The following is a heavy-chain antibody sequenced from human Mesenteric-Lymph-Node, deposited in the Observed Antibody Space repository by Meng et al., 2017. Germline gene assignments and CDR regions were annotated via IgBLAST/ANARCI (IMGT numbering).Heavy chain of an antibody. V-gene: IGHV4-30-4*01. CDR1: RVSITSGDYY. CDR2: IFSSGST. J-gene: IGHJ4*02. CDR3: AGDRRGVATVDY. D-gene: IGHD5-12*01. Sequence: QVQLQESGPGLVKPSQTLPLICTASRVSITSGDYYWSWIRQPPEKGLEWIGYIFSSGSTYYNPSLKSRITISVDTSKNQFSLRLTSVTAADTAVYYCAGDRRGVATVDYWGQGTLVTVSS.